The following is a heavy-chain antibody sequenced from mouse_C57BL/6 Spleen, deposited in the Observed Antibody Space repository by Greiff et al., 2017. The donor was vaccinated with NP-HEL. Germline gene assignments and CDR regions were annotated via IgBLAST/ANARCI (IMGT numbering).Heavy chain of an antibody. V-gene: IGHV1-7*01. CDR1: GYTFTSYW. J-gene: IGHJ4*01. Sequence: QVQLKQSGAELAKPGASVKLSCKASGYTFTSYWMHWVKQRPGQGLEWIGYINPSSGYTKYNQKFKDKATLTADKSSSTAYMQLSSLTYEDSAVYYCARMNDGIYYAMDYWGQGTSVTVSS. D-gene: IGHD2-3*01. CDR2: INPSSGYT. CDR3: ARMNDGIYYAMDY.